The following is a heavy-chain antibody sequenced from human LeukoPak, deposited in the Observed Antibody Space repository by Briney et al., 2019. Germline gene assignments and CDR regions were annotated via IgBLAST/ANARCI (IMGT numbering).Heavy chain of an antibody. CDR3: TREGVYAPDPSSYHRDAFDI. D-gene: IGHD3-16*02. V-gene: IGHV3-48*04. Sequence: PGGSLRLSCAASGFTFSDYAMNWVRQAPGKGLEWVSYISSSSTTIQYSDSVRGRFTISRDNAKNSLYLQMRSLRAEDTAVYYCTREGVYAPDPSSYHRDAFDIWGQGTVVIVSS. CDR1: GFTFSDYA. CDR2: ISSSSTTI. J-gene: IGHJ3*02.